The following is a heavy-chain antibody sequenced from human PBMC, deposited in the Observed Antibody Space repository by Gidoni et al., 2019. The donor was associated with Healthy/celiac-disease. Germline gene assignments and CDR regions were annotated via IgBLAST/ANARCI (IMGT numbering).Heavy chain of an antibody. Sequence: QVQLVQSGAEVKKPGASVKVSCKASGYTFPSYYMHWVRQAPGQGLEWMGIINPSGGSTSYAQKFQGRVTMTRDTSTSTVYMELSSLRSEDTAVYYCARTARYYDSSGYYLQIWGQGTLVTVSS. CDR3: ARTARYYDSSGYYLQI. J-gene: IGHJ4*02. D-gene: IGHD3-22*01. V-gene: IGHV1-46*01. CDR1: GYTFPSYY. CDR2: INPSGGST.